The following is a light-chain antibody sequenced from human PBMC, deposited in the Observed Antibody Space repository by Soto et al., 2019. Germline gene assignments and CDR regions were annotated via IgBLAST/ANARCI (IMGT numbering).Light chain of an antibody. J-gene: IGLJ1*01. CDR2: DVS. V-gene: IGLV2-14*01. CDR1: SSDVGGYNY. CDR3: SSYTSSSTYV. Sequence: QSALTQPASVSGSPGQSITISCTGTSSDVGGYNYVSWYQQHPGKAPKLMIYDVSNRPSGVSNRFSGSKSGNTASLTISGLQDEDEADYYCSSYTSSSTYVSGAGTKLTVL.